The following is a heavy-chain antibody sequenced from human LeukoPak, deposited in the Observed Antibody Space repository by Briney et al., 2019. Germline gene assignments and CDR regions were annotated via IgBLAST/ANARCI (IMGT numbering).Heavy chain of an antibody. J-gene: IGHJ4*02. CDR3: ARDRALGELFDLFGY. CDR2: ISTYSGNT. Sequence: ASVKVSCKASGGTFSSYAISWVRQAPGQGLEWMGWISTYSGNTKYAQKFQGRVIMTTDTSTSTVYMQLRSLTSDDTAVYYCARDRALGELFDLFGYWGQGTLVTVSS. D-gene: IGHD3-10*01. CDR1: GGTFSSYA. V-gene: IGHV1-18*01.